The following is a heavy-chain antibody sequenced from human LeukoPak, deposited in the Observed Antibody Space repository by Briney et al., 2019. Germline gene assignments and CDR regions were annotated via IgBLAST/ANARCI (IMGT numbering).Heavy chain of an antibody. CDR1: GFTFDDYA. CDR2: ISWNSGSI. J-gene: IGHJ4*02. D-gene: IGHD3-22*01. CDR3: AKGIGDYYDSSGYWEGVDY. V-gene: IGHV3-9*01. Sequence: GRSLRLSCAASGFTFDDYAMHWVRQAPGKGLEWVSGISWNSGSIGYADSVKGRFTISRDNAKNSLYLQMNSLRAEDTALYYCAKGIGDYYDSSGYWEGVDYWGQGTLVTVSS.